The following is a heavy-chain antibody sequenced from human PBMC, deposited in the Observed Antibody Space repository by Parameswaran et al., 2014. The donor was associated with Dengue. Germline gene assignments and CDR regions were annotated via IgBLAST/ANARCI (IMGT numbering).Heavy chain of an antibody. V-gene: IGHV4-39*07. Sequence: RIRQPPGKGLEWIGSISYSEDTYYNPSLKSRITISLDTSKTQFSLKLSSVTAADTAVYYCARSMISPHSNYFDSWGQGTLVTVSS. CDR2: ISYSEDT. D-gene: IGHD3/OR15-3a*01. CDR3: ARSMISPHSNYFDS. J-gene: IGHJ4*02.